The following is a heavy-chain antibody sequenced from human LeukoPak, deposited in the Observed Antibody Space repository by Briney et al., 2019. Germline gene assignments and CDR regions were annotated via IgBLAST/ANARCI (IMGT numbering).Heavy chain of an antibody. CDR2: IIPILGIA. D-gene: IGHD1-26*01. CDR3: ARDGVGATQLFDY. V-gene: IGHV1-69*04. Sequence: SVKVSCKASGGTFSSYAISWVRQAPGQGLEWMGRIIPILGIANYAQKFQGRVTITADKSTSTAYMELSSLRSEDTAVYYCARDGVGATQLFDYWGQGTLVIVSS. J-gene: IGHJ4*02. CDR1: GGTFSSYA.